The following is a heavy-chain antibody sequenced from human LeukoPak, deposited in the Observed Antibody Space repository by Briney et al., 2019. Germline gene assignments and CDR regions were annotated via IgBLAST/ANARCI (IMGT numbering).Heavy chain of an antibody. D-gene: IGHD3-9*01. J-gene: IGHJ4*02. Sequence: PGRTLRLSCAASGFTISSYSMHWLRQAPGKGLEGVAGTWYGGSNKYYADYVKGRFTISRDNSKTTLCLQMNSLRAEDTAVYYGARDSRVLRYFFWLRTAFLSGEEYYFDYWVQGTLVTVSS. CDR1: GFTISSYS. V-gene: IGHV3-33*01. CDR3: ARDSRVLRYFFWLRTAFLSGEEYYFDY. CDR2: TWYGGSNK.